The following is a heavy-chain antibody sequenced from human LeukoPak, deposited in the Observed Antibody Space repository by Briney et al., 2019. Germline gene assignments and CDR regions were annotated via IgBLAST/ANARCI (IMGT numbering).Heavy chain of an antibody. D-gene: IGHD2-21*02. J-gene: IGHJ4*02. V-gene: IGHV1-69*01. CDR2: IIPIFGTA. Sequence: SVTVSFTSSGGTFSIYAISWVRQAPGQGLEWMGGIIPIFGTANYAQKFQGRVTITADESTSTAYMELSSLRSEDTAVYYCARDKGEYCGGDCYHFDYWGQGTLVTVSS. CDR1: GGTFSIYA. CDR3: ARDKGEYCGGDCYHFDY.